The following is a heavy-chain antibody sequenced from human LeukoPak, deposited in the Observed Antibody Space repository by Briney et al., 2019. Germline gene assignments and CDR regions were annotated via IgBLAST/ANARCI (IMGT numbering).Heavy chain of an antibody. V-gene: IGHV1-18*04. CDR2: NNAYNGNT. J-gene: IGHJ4*02. D-gene: IGHD5-12*01. Sequence: ASVTVSCTASGYTFISYGISWVRQAPGQGVEWMGWNNAYNGNTNYAQKLQGRVTMTTDTSTSTAYMELRTLRSDDTAVYYCARDGLRWLRPQTSRPFDYWGQGTLVTVSS. CDR1: GYTFISYG. CDR3: ARDGLRWLRPQTSRPFDY.